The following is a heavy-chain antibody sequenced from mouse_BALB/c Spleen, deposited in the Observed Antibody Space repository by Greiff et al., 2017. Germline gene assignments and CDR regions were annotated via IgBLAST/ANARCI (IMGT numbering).Heavy chain of an antibody. D-gene: IGHD2-1*01. Sequence: EVKLMESGGGLVKPGGSLKLSCAASGFTFSDYYMYWVRQTPEKRLEWVATISDGGSYTYYPDSVKGRFTISRDNAKNNLYLQMSSLKSEDTAMYYCARDWDGMGAMDYWGQGTSVTVSS. CDR1: GFTFSDYY. V-gene: IGHV5-4*02. J-gene: IGHJ4*01. CDR2: ISDGGSYT. CDR3: ARDWDGMGAMDY.